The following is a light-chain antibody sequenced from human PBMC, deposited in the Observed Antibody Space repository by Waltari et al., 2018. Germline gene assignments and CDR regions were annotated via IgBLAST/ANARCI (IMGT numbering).Light chain of an antibody. CDR2: EDK. Sequence: SYELTQPPSVSVSPGQTASITCSGDQLGHKFASWYQQKPGQSPVVVFYEDKKRPSGLPERFSGSNSGNAATLTISGTQAVDEADYYCQTWDGTTAVFGGGTKLTVL. CDR3: QTWDGTTAV. V-gene: IGLV3-1*01. CDR1: QLGHKF. J-gene: IGLJ3*02.